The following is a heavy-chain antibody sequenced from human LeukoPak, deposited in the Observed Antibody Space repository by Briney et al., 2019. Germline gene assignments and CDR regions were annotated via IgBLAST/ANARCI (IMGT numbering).Heavy chain of an antibody. CDR3: AGEYLGGYLIY. CDR2: TYYRSKWYN. Sequence: SQTLSLTCAISGDSVSSNTAAWTWIRQSPSRGLEWLGRTYYRSKWYNDYEVYVKSRITINPDTSKNQFSLQLNSVTPEDTAVYYCAGEYLGGYLIYWGQGTLVTVSS. CDR1: GDSVSSNTAA. V-gene: IGHV6-1*01. J-gene: IGHJ4*02. D-gene: IGHD3-16*02.